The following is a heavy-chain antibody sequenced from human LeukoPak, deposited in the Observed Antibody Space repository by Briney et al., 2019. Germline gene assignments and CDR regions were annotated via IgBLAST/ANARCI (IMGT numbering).Heavy chain of an antibody. CDR3: ARDNPPYCNGGTCYSY. CDR1: GGTFSSYA. Sequence: GASVKVSCKASGGTFSSYAISWVRQAPGQGLEWMGRIIPILGIANYAQKFQGRVTITADKSTSTAYMELSSLRSEDTAVYYCARDNPPYCNGGTCYSYWGQGTLVTVSS. CDR2: IIPILGIA. D-gene: IGHD2-15*01. J-gene: IGHJ4*02. V-gene: IGHV1-69*04.